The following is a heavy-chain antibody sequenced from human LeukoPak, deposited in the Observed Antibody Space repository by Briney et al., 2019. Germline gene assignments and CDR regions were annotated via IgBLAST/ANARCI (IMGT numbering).Heavy chain of an antibody. CDR2: VSSDGTTT. V-gene: IGHV3-30*04. Sequence: GGSQRLSCAASGLTTNNYAMHWVRQAPGKGLEWVSIVSSDGTTTYYADSVKGRFTISRDNPKNTLYLQMNSLRPEDTAVYYCARAKWNTPNSSLVNYCGQGSLVTVSS. D-gene: IGHD2/OR15-2a*01. CDR3: ARAKWNTPNSSLVNY. CDR1: GLTTNNYA. J-gene: IGHJ4*02.